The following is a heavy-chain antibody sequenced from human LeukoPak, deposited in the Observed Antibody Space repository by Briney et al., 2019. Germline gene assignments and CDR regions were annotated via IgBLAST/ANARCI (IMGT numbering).Heavy chain of an antibody. D-gene: IGHD4-17*01. CDR2: ISWNSGSI. CDR1: GFTFDDYA. Sequence: GGSLRLSCTASGFTFDDYAMSWFRQAPGKGLEWVSGISWNSGSIGYADSVKGRFTISRDNAKNSLYLQMNSLRAEDTALYYCAKSYGDVNWFDPWGQGTLVTVSS. V-gene: IGHV3-9*01. J-gene: IGHJ5*02. CDR3: AKSYGDVNWFDP.